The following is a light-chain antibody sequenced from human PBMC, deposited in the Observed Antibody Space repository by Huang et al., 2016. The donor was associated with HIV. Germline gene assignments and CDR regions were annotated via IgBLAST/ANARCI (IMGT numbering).Light chain of an antibody. CDR2: GSS. CDR3: QQFGSSPPYS. V-gene: IGKV3-20*01. Sequence: IVLTQSPDTLSLSPGERATLSCRASQTVTNNYLAWYQRRPGQAPSLLLYGSSTRATGIPDRFSGSGSGTDFTLTISRLEPKDFVVYYCQQFGSSPPYSFGQGTKLEIK. CDR1: QTVTNNY. J-gene: IGKJ2*03.